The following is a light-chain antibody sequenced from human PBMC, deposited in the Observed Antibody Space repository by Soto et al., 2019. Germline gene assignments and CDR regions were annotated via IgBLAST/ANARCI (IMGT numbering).Light chain of an antibody. CDR1: SSDVGGYNY. J-gene: IGLJ3*02. CDR3: CSYAGSYTWV. V-gene: IGLV2-11*01. CDR2: DVS. Sequence: QSALTQTRSVSGSPGQSVTISCTGTSSDVGGYNYVSWYQQHPGKAPKLMFYDVSERPSGVPDRFSGSKSGNTASLIISGLQAEDEADYYCCSYAGSYTWVFGGGTKLTVL.